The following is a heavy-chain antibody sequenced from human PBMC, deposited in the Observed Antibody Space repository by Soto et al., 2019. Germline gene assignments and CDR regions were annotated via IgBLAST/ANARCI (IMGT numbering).Heavy chain of an antibody. V-gene: IGHV1-18*01. Sequence: QVQLVQSGAEVKKPGASVKDSCKTSGYTFTNYDIAWLRQAPGQGLEWMGWISVYNGHTNYAQNLQGRIIITTDTSTSTAYMDLMSLRTDDTAVYFCARGDAVVVPARFDPWGQGTLVTVSS. D-gene: IGHD2-21*01. CDR3: ARGDAVVVPARFDP. CDR1: GYTFTNYD. J-gene: IGHJ5*02. CDR2: ISVYNGHT.